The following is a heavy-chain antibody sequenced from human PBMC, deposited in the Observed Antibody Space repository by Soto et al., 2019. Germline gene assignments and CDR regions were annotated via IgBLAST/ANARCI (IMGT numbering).Heavy chain of an antibody. J-gene: IGHJ4*02. CDR2: IYPXRST. Sequence: WVRHPPGKGLEWIXEIYPXRSTNYTPYLXXRVTISVXXYKTMFSLKLGSVTAAHTAVYYCVPRDYEGFRYWGQGTLVTASS. D-gene: IGHD3-16*01. V-gene: IGHV4-4*02. CDR3: VPRDYEGFRY.